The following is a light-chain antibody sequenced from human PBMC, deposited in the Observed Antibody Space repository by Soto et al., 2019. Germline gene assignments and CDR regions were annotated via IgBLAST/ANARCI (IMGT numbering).Light chain of an antibody. CDR1: SSDVGGYDH. CDR2: EVN. Sequence: QAVLTQPPSASGPPGQSVTISCTGTSSDVGGYDHVSWYQQHPGKAPKLMICEVNKRPSGVPDRFSGSKSGNTASLTVAGLQAEDEAYYYCSSYAGSNNHWVFGGGTKLTVL. J-gene: IGLJ3*02. CDR3: SSYAGSNNHWV. V-gene: IGLV2-8*01.